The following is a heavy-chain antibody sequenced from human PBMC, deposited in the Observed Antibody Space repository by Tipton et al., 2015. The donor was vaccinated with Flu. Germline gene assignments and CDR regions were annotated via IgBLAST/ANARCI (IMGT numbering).Heavy chain of an antibody. V-gene: IGHV3-21*06. Sequence: VQLVQSEGGLIQPGGSLRLSCAASDFTFSSSTMNWVRQAPGKGLEWVSAISSTTSYIFYADSVKGRFTISRDNAKNSLYLQMNSLGAEDTAVYYCARDRGYCSVGVCYMDVWGQGTTVTVSS. CDR3: ARDRGYCSVGVCYMDV. CDR2: ISSTTSYI. J-gene: IGHJ6*02. D-gene: IGHD2-8*02. CDR1: DFTFSSST.